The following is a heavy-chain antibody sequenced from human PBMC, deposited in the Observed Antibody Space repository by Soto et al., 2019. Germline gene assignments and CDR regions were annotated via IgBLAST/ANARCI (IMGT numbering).Heavy chain of an antibody. CDR2: IYYSGST. D-gene: IGHD3-10*01. V-gene: IGHV4-59*01. CDR1: GGSISSYY. J-gene: IGHJ6*03. Sequence: SETLSLTCTVSGGSISSYYWSWIRQPPGKGLEWIGYIYYSGSTNYNPSLKSRVTISVDTSKNQFSLKLSSVTAADTAVYYCARVSRTMVRGVREERYYYYYYMDVWGKGTTVTVSS. CDR3: ARVSRTMVRGVREERYYYYYYMDV.